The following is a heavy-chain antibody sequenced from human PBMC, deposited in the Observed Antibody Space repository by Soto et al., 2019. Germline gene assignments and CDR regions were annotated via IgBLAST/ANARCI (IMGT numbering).Heavy chain of an antibody. V-gene: IGHV3-9*01. CDR2: ISWNSGSI. D-gene: IGHD3-9*01. CDR1: GFTFDDYA. Sequence: GGSLRLSCAASGFTFDDYAMHWVRQAPGKGLEWVSGISWNSGSIGYADSVKGRFTISRDNAKNSLYLQMNSLRAEDTALYYCAKDDYDILTGEFDYWGQGTLVTVSS. CDR3: AKDDYDILTGEFDY. J-gene: IGHJ4*02.